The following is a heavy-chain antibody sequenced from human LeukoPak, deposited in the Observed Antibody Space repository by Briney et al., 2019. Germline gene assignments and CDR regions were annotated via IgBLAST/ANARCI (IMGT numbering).Heavy chain of an antibody. CDR2: INHSGST. J-gene: IGHJ5*02. CDR1: GGSFSGYY. D-gene: IGHD2-15*01. V-gene: IGHV4-34*01. Sequence: PSETLSLTCAVYGGSFSGYYWSWIRQPPGKGLEWIGEINHSGSTNYNPSLKSRVTISVDTSKNQFSLKLSSVTAADTAVYYCARRSGSGSGGSCYSGLRRCWFDPWGQGTLVTVSS. CDR3: ARRSGSGSGGSCYSGLRRCWFDP.